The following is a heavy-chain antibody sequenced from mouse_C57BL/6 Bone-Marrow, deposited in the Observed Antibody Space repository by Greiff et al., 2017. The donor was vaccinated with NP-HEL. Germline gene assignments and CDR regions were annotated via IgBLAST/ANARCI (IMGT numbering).Heavy chain of an antibody. CDR1: GYSFTGYY. CDR3: ARRHYGNYLDY. D-gene: IGHD2-1*01. Sequence: VQLQQSGPELVKPGASVKISCKASGYSFTGYYMNWVKQSPEKSLEWIGEINPSTGGTTYNQKFKAKATLTVDKSSSTAYMQLKSLTSEDSAVYYCARRHYGNYLDYWGQGTTLTVSS. CDR2: INPSTGGT. J-gene: IGHJ2*01. V-gene: IGHV1-42*01.